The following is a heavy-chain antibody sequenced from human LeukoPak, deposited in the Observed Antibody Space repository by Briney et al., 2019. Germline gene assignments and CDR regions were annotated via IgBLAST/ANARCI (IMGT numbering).Heavy chain of an antibody. CDR1: GGSISSGSYY. D-gene: IGHD3-10*01. J-gene: IGHJ4*02. CDR3: ARGLHPRSGFFDY. V-gene: IGHV4-61*10. Sequence: SQTLSLTCTVSGGSISSGSYYWSWIRQPAGKGLEWIGYIYYSGSTNYNPSLKSRVTISVDTSKNQFSLKLSSVTAADTAVYYCARGLHPRSGFFDYWGQGTLVTVSS. CDR2: IYYSGST.